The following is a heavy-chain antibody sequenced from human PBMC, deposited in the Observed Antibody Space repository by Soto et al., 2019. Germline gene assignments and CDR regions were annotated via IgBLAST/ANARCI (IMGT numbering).Heavy chain of an antibody. CDR2: IIPIFGTA. CDR1: GGTFSSYA. J-gene: IGHJ4*02. D-gene: IGHD1-20*01. V-gene: IGHV1-69*01. CDR3: SRGLNGNDYYFDY. Sequence: QVQLVQSGAEVKKPGSSVKVSCKASGGTFSSYAISWVRQAPGQGLEWMGGIIPIFGTAKYEQNFQGRDTITADESTSTAYMELSSLRSEDTAVYYCSRGLNGNDYYFDYWGQGTLVTVSS.